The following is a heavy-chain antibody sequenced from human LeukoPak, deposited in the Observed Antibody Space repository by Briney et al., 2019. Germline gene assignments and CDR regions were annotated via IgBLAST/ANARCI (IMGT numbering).Heavy chain of an antibody. D-gene: IGHD2-2*01. CDR2: ISGSGGST. Sequence: GGSLRLSCAASGFTFSSYAMSWVRQAPGKGLEWVSAISGSGGSTYYADSVKGRFTISRDNSKNTPYLQMNSLRAEDTAVYYCAKAEYQLLSHFDYWGQGTLVTVSS. CDR3: AKAEYQLLSHFDY. CDR1: GFTFSSYA. J-gene: IGHJ4*02. V-gene: IGHV3-23*01.